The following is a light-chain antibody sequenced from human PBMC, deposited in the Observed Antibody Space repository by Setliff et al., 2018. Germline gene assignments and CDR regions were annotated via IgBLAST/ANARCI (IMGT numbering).Light chain of an antibody. CDR1: NNDVGAYNY. V-gene: IGLV2-14*03. Sequence: QSVLTQPASVSGSPGQSVTISCTGTNNDVGAYNYVSWYQQHPGKAPKFMIYDVSKRSSGASDRFSGSKSGNTASPTISGLQAEDEADYYCSSYTSSDTWVFGGGTKVTVL. J-gene: IGLJ3*02. CDR3: SSYTSSDTWV. CDR2: DVS.